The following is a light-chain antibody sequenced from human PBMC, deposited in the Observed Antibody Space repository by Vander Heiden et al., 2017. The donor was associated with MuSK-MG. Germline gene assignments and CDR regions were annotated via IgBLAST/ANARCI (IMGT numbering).Light chain of an antibody. CDR3: QQYKNWPPGT. J-gene: IGKJ5*01. CDR2: GAS. V-gene: IGKV3-15*01. CDR1: QSVSSN. Sequence: EIVMTQSPATLSVSPGGRATLSCRASQSVSSNLAWYQQKPGQAPRLLIYGASTRATGIPARFSGSEYGTEFTLTISSRQSEDFAVYYCQQYKNWPPGTFGQGTQVEIK.